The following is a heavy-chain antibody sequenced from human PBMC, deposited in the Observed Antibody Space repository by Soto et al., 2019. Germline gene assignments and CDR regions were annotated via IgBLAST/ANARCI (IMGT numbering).Heavy chain of an antibody. CDR2: VRSRLYGETT. J-gene: IGHJ6*02. Sequence: GSLGLSCTTSGFKFVDYAMSGFRLAPGKGLEWVGIVRSRLYGETTEYATSVRGRFTVSRDNSRSIAYLQMKSLTSEDTAVYYCARYTYTSRYSYYGMDVWGQGTTVTVSS. V-gene: IGHV3-49*03. D-gene: IGHD1-20*01. CDR3: ARYTYTSRYSYYGMDV. CDR1: GFKFVDYA.